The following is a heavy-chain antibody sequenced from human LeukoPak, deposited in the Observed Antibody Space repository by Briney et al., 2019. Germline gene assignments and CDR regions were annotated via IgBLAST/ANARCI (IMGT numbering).Heavy chain of an antibody. CDR2: INHSGST. J-gene: IGHJ4*02. CDR3: ARLLTVRFDY. D-gene: IGHD4-17*01. CDR1: GGSFSGYY. V-gene: IGHV4-34*01. Sequence: SETLSLTCAVYGGSFSGYYWSWIRQPPGKGLEWIGEINHSGSTNYNPSLRSRVTISVDTSKNKFSLKLSSVTAADTAVYYCARLLTVRFDYWGQGTLVTVSS.